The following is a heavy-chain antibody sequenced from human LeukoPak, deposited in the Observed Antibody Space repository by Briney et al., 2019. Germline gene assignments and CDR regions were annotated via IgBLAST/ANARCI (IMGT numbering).Heavy chain of an antibody. CDR3: AKAFHCYYYDSSGYCSYFDY. J-gene: IGHJ4*02. CDR2: ISGSGGST. V-gene: IGHV3-23*01. D-gene: IGHD3-22*01. CDR1: GFTFSSYA. Sequence: PGGSLRLFCAASGFTFSSYAMSWVRQAPGKGLEWVSAISGSGGSTYYADSVKGRFTISRDNSKNTLYLQMNSLRAEDTAVYYCAKAFHCYYYDSSGYCSYFDYWGQGTLVTVSS.